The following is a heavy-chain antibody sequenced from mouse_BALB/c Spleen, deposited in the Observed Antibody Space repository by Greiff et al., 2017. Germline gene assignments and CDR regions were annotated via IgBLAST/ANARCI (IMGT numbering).Heavy chain of an antibody. CDR1: GFAFSSYD. CDR3: ARETTVGNYFDY. D-gene: IGHD1-1*01. V-gene: IGHV5-4*02. J-gene: IGHJ2*01. Sequence: EVMLVESGGGLVKPGGSLKLSCAASGFAFSSYDMYWVRQTPEKRLEWVATISDGGSYTYYPDSVKGRFTISRDNAKNNLYLQMSSLKSEDTAMYYCARETTVGNYFDYWGQGTTLTVSS. CDR2: ISDGGSYT.